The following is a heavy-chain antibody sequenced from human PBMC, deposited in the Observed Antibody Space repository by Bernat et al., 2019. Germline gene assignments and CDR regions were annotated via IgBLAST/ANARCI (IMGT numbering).Heavy chain of an antibody. CDR1: GGTFSSYA. D-gene: IGHD2-15*01. Sequence: QVQLVQSGAEVKKPGSSVKVSCKASGGTFSSYAISWVRQAPGQGLEWMGGIIPIFGTANDAKKFQGRVTITADESTSTAYMELSSLRSEDTAVYYCAIKDCSGGSCYSPNFLSYYYGMDVWGQGTTVTVSS. CDR3: AIKDCSGGSCYSPNFLSYYYGMDV. V-gene: IGHV1-69*12. CDR2: IIPIFGTA. J-gene: IGHJ6*02.